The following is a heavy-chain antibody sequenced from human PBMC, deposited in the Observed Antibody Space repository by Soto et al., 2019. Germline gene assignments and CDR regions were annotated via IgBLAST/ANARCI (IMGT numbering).Heavy chain of an antibody. J-gene: IGHJ6*02. CDR1: GDSISGNY. V-gene: IGHV4-59*12. D-gene: IGHD2-8*01. CDR3: ARWPNCTNGVCYTNYYNYYGMDV. CDR2: ISYTGNA. Sequence: SETLSLTCTVSGDSISGNYWSWIRQPPGKGLEWIGYISYTGNAAYTPSLKSRLTISRDTSKNQFSLKLSSVTAADTAVYYCARWPNCTNGVCYTNYYNYYGMDVWGQGTTVTVSS.